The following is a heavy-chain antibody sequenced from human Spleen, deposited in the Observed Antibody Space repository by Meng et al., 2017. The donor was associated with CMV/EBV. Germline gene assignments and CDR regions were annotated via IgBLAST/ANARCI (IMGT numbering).Heavy chain of an antibody. Sequence: GESLKISCAASGFTFNNYDMHWVRQAPGKGLEWVAVIRGDGTNKYYGDSVKGRFTISRDNSKNTLYLQMNSLRAGDTAVYYCAKGPRDAYGPQPDWGQGTLVTVSS. J-gene: IGHJ4*02. CDR2: IRGDGTNK. V-gene: IGHV3-33*03. CDR3: AKGPRDAYGPQPD. D-gene: IGHD3-16*01. CDR1: GFTFNNYD.